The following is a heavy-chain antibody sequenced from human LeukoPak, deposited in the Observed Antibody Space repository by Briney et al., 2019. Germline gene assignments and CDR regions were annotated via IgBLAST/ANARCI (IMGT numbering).Heavy chain of an antibody. D-gene: IGHD6-13*01. Sequence: SETLSLTCTVSGDSISNYYWSWLRQPPGKGLEWIGYIYYSGSTNYNPSLKSRVTISVDTSKNQFSLNLSSVTAADTAVYYCAREVVAAPGTVDYWGQGTLVTVSS. CDR1: GDSISNYY. CDR2: IYYSGST. J-gene: IGHJ4*01. V-gene: IGHV4-59*01. CDR3: AREVVAAPGTVDY.